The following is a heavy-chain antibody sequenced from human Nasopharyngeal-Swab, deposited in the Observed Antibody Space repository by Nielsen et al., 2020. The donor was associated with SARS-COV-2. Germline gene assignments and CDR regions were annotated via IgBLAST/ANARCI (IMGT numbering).Heavy chain of an antibody. V-gene: IGHV3-21*01. CDR3: ARARPNWDAFDI. CDR1: GFTFNNYN. J-gene: IGHJ3*02. Sequence: GESLKISCAASGFTFNNYNFNWVRQAPGKGLEWASSISSSSSYIYYADSVKGRFTISRDNTKNSLSLQMSSLRVEDTAVYYCARARPNWDAFDIWGQGTMVTVSS. D-gene: IGHD7-27*01. CDR2: ISSSSSYI.